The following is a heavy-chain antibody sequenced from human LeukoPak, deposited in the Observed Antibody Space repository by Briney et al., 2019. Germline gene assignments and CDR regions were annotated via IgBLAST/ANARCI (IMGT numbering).Heavy chain of an antibody. CDR2: INPNSGGT. CDR3: ARAIAAAGTSWFDP. D-gene: IGHD6-13*01. CDR1: GYTFTGYY. Sequence: GASVKVSCKASGYTFTGYYMHWVRQAPGQGLEWMGWINPNSGGTNYVQKFQGRVTMTRDTSISTAYMELSRLRSDDTAVYYCARAIAAAGTSWFDPWGQGTLVTVSS. J-gene: IGHJ5*02. V-gene: IGHV1-2*02.